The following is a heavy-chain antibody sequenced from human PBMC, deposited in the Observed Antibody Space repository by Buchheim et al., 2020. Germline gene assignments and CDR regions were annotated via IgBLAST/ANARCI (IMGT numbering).Heavy chain of an antibody. Sequence: QVQLVESGGGVVQPGRSLRLSCAASGFTFSSYAMHWVRQAPGKGLEWVAVISYDGSNKYYADSVKGRFTISRDNSKNTLYLQMNSLRAEDTAVYYCARDSGDGYLGGGQTYYYYGMDVWGQGTT. J-gene: IGHJ6*02. D-gene: IGHD2-21*02. V-gene: IGHV3-30-3*01. CDR2: ISYDGSNK. CDR1: GFTFSSYA. CDR3: ARDSGDGYLGGGQTYYYYGMDV.